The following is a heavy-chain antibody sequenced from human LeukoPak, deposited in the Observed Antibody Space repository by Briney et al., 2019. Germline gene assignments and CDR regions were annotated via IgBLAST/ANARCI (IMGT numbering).Heavy chain of an antibody. CDR1: GSISSNYW. V-gene: IGHV5-51*01. D-gene: IGHD6-13*01. Sequence: GASLQICCQGGGSISSNYWIGGGRRVPGKGGEGMVVIYPGNSRIPYNPSFHGQVTISVHKSISTASLQWVSLKASDSAIYYCACRDLTSTWSFPWGQGTLVTVSS. CDR3: ACRDLTSTWSFP. J-gene: IGHJ5*02. CDR2: IYPGNSRI.